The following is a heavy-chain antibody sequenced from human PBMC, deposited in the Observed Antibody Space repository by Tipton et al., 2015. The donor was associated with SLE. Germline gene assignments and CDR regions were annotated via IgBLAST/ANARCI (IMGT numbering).Heavy chain of an antibody. V-gene: IGHV4-59*01. CDR3: ARSWNDAPPDLGY. CDR2: IDYTANP. J-gene: IGHJ4*02. CDR1: GGSIGSFY. D-gene: IGHD1-1*01. Sequence: TLSLTCTVSGGSIGSFYWSWIRQPPGKGLEWIGNIDYTANPNYSPSLKSRVTISIDTSTNHFSLKLRSVTAADTAVYYCARSWNDAPPDLGYWGLGTLVTVSS.